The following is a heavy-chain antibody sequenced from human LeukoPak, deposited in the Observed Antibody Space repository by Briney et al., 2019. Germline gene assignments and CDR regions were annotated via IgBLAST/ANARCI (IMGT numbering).Heavy chain of an antibody. J-gene: IGHJ6*03. CDR1: GYTFTSYG. Sequence: ASVKVSCKASGYTFTSYGISWVRQAPGQGLEWMGWISAYNGNTNYAQKLQGRVTMTTDTSTSTAYMELRSLRSDDTAVYFCARGRVSSSTWYSTYYYYFYMDVWGKGTTVTVSS. D-gene: IGHD4-11*01. V-gene: IGHV1-18*01. CDR3: ARGRVSSSTWYSTYYYYFYMDV. CDR2: ISAYNGNT.